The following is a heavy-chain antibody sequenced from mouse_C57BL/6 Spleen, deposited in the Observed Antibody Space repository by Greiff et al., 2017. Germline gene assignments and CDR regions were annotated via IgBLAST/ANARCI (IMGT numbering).Heavy chain of an antibody. CDR3: ARSDYGSSYGYFDV. J-gene: IGHJ1*03. D-gene: IGHD1-1*01. CDR1: GYTFTSYW. V-gene: IGHV1-69*01. Sequence: QVQLQQPGAELVMPGASVKMSCKASGYTFTSYWMHWVKQRPGQGLEWIGEIDPSDSDTNYNQKFKGKTTLTVDKSSSTAYMKLSSLTSEDSAVYYCARSDYGSSYGYFDVWGTGTTVTVSS. CDR2: IDPSDSDT.